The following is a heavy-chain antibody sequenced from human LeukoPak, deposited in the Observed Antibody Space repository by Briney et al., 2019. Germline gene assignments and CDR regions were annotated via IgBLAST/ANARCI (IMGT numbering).Heavy chain of an antibody. CDR2: INHSGST. D-gene: IGHD3-22*01. J-gene: IGHJ4*02. CDR1: GGSFSGCY. V-gene: IGHV4-34*01. CDR3: ARGRGGYDSSGNFDY. Sequence: SETLSLTCAVYGGSFSGCYWSWIRQPPGKGLEWIGEINHSGSTNYNPSLKSRVTISVDTSKNQFSLKLSSVTAADTAVYYCARGRGGYDSSGNFDYWGQGTLVTVSS.